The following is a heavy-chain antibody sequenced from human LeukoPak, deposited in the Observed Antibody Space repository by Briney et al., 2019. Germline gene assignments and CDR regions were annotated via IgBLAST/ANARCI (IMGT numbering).Heavy chain of an antibody. D-gene: IGHD5-12*01. V-gene: IGHV3-7*01. Sequence: GSLRLSCAASGFTFGSYWMSWVRQAPGKGLEWVANIKQDGSEKYYVDSVKGRFTISRDNAKNSLYLQMNSLRAEDTAVYYCARSWQAGFDYWGQGTLVTVSS. J-gene: IGHJ4*02. CDR3: ARSWQAGFDY. CDR1: GFTFGSYW. CDR2: IKQDGSEK.